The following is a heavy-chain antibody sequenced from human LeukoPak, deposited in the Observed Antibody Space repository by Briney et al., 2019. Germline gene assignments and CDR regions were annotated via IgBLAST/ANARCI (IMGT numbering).Heavy chain of an antibody. CDR2: IYYSGST. CDR3: ARELIVPDGGGYYYYYMDV. CDR1: GGSISIGGSY. V-gene: IGHV4-31*11. J-gene: IGHJ6*03. Sequence: SQTLSLTCAVSGGSISIGGSYWSWIRQHPGKGLEWIGYIYYSGSTYYNPSLKSRVTISLGTSKNQFSLNLSSVTAADMAVYYCARELIVPDGGGYYYYYMDVWGKGTTVTVSS. D-gene: IGHD2-2*01.